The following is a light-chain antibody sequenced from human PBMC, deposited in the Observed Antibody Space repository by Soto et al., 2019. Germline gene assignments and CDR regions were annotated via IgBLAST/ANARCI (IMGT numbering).Light chain of an antibody. V-gene: IGLV4-60*02. CDR1: SGHSGYI. CDR2: LEGSGSY. J-gene: IGLJ2*01. CDR3: ETWDSDTRV. Sequence: QLVLTQSSSASASLGSSVKLTCTLSSGHSGYIIAWHQQQPGKAPRYLMKLEGSGSYNKGSGVPDRFSGSSFGADRYLTISNLQFDDVADYYCETWDSDTRVFGGGTKVTVL.